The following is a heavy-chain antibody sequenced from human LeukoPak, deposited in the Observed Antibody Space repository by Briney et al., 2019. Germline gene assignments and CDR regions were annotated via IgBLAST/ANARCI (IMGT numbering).Heavy chain of an antibody. J-gene: IGHJ6*03. D-gene: IGHD3-22*01. CDR2: IKKDGSVR. CDR3: ARGEHYYDSSGYLRSYYMDV. V-gene: IGHV3-7*03. Sequence: GGSLRLSCAASGFAFDIYWMTWVRQAPGKGLEWVANIKKDGSVRQYVDAVRGRFTVSRDNAKNSLYLQMNSLRAEDTALYYCARGEHYYDSSGYLRSYYMDVWGKGTTVTVSS. CDR1: GFAFDIYW.